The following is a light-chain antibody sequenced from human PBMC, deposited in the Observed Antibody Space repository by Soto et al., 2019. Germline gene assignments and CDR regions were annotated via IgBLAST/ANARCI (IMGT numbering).Light chain of an antibody. CDR1: QSISDW. CDR3: QEYKTYA. Sequence: DIQLTQSPSTLSAYVGDRVNITCRASQSISDWLAWYQQKAGKAPELLISDASTLATGVPSRFSGSGSGTEFTHTISSLQTDDSATYFCQEYKTYAFGPGTKVDIK. CDR2: DAS. V-gene: IGKV1-5*01. J-gene: IGKJ3*01.